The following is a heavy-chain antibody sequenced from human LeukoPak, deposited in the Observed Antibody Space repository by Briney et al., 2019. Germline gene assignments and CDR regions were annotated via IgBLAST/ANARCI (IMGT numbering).Heavy chain of an antibody. CDR3: AILYGMDV. V-gene: IGHV3-33*01. Sequence: GRPLRLSCAASGFTFSSYSMHWGRQAPGKGLERVAVIWYDGSNKYYADSVKGRFTISTDNSKNTLYLQMNSLRAEDTAVYYCAILYGMDVWGQGTTVTVSS. CDR2: IWYDGSNK. CDR1: GFTFSSYS. J-gene: IGHJ6*02.